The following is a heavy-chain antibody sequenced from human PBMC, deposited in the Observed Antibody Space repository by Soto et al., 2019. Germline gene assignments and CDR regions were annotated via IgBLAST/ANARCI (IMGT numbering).Heavy chain of an antibody. CDR3: ARDCCSGGSCYAHLCYCGMDV. D-gene: IGHD2-15*01. J-gene: IGHJ6*02. CDR2: IIPIFGTA. CDR1: GGTFSSYA. Sequence: QVQLVQSGAEVKKPGSSVKVSCKASGGTFSSYAISWVRQAPGQGLEWMGGIIPIFGTANYAQKFQGRVTFTADESRCTAYKELSSLRSDDTSVYYCARDCCSGGSCYAHLCYCGMDVWCRGTTFTVSS. V-gene: IGHV1-69*12.